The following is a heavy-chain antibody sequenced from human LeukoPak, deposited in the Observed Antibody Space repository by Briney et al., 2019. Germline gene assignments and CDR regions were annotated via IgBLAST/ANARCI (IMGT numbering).Heavy chain of an antibody. CDR1: GFTFRSYW. J-gene: IGHJ3*01. Sequence: AGSLRLSCAASGFTFRSYWMHWVRQAPGKGLVWVSRINTDGSNTNYADSVKVRFTISRDNTKNTLYLQMSSLRAEETAVYYCARDFLHLAGWGQGTMVTVSS. V-gene: IGHV3-74*01. CDR2: INTDGSNT. D-gene: IGHD4-11*01. CDR3: ARDFLHLAG.